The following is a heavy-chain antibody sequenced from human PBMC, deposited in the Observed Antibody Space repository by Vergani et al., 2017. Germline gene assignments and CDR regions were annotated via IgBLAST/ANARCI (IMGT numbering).Heavy chain of an antibody. CDR2: INPSSGST. CDR1: GYTFTSYY. CDR3: ARGTGGAGYSFFYYYYYMDV. Sequence: QVQLVQSGAEVKKPGTSVKVSCKASGYTFTSYYMHWVRQAPGQGLEWMGIINPSSGSTSYAQKFQGRVTMTRDTSTSTVYMELSSLRSEETAVYYCARGTGGAGYSFFYYYYYMDVWGKGTTVTVSS. V-gene: IGHV1-46*01. D-gene: IGHD3-9*01. J-gene: IGHJ6*03.